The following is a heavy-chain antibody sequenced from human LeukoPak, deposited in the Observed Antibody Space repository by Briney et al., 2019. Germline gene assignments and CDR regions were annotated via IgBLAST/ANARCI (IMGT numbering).Heavy chain of an antibody. CDR3: ARSRGYSYAQDY. CDR1: GGSISVYTAYY. D-gene: IGHD5-18*01. V-gene: IGHV4-39*01. J-gene: IGHJ4*02. CDR2: IFSSGST. Sequence: SETLSLTCTVSGGSISVYTAYYWGWIRQPPGTGLDWIGGIFSSGSTYYNPSLKSRVTISVDTSKNQFSLKLSSVPAADTAVYFCARSRGYSYAQDYWGQGTLVTVSS.